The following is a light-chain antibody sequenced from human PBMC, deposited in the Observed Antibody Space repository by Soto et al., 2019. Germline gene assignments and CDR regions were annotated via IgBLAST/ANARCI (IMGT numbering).Light chain of an antibody. CDR2: DAS. Sequence: EVVMTQSPATLSVSPGERATFSCRASESVSRNLAWYQQKPGQAPRLLIYDASTRATGIPDRFSGGGSGTDFNLTITSLQSEDFAVYYCQQYYHWPRTFGQGTKVDNK. J-gene: IGKJ1*01. CDR3: QQYYHWPRT. V-gene: IGKV3-15*01. CDR1: ESVSRN.